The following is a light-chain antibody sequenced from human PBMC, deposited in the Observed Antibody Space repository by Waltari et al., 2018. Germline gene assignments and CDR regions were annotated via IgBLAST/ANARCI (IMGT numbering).Light chain of an antibody. Sequence: EIVLTQSPGTLSLSPGERATLSCRASQSVSSSYLAWYQQKPGQAPRLLIYGASSRATVIPDRFSGSGSGTDFTLTINRLESEDFAVYYCQQYGSSPPLTFGGGTKVEIK. J-gene: IGKJ4*01. CDR1: QSVSSSY. CDR3: QQYGSSPPLT. CDR2: GAS. V-gene: IGKV3-20*01.